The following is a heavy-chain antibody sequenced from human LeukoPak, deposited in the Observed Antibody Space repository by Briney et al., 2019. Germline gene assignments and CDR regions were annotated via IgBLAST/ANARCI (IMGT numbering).Heavy chain of an antibody. V-gene: IGHV3-15*07. Sequence: GGSLRLSCATSGVTFSNAWMNWVGRAPGKGLEWVGDSKSKPDGGTTDSAAPVKGRFTISRDDSKNTPFPQINSLKTDDTAIYHCTTDVWTSQSVDYWRQRTLVTVSS. CDR1: GVTFSNAW. J-gene: IGHJ4*02. D-gene: IGHD3/OR15-3a*01. CDR3: TTDVWTSQSVDY. CDR2: SKSKPDGGTT.